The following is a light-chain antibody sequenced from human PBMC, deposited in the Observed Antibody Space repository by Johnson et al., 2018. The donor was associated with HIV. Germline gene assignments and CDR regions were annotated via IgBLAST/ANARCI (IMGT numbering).Light chain of an antibody. CDR2: DNN. CDR1: RSSTGRNY. CDR3: GTWDSSLSGGLYV. V-gene: IGLV1-51*01. J-gene: IGLJ1*01. Sequence: QSVLTQPPSVSAAPGQKVTIYCSGSRSSTGRNYASWYQQLPGTAPKLLIYDNNKRPSGIPDRFSASKSGTSATLGITGLQTEDEADYYCGTWDSSLSGGLYVFGTGTRVTVL.